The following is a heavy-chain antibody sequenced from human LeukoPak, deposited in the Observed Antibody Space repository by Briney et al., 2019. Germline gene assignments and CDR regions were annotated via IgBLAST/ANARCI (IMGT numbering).Heavy chain of an antibody. CDR1: GGSFSGYY. V-gene: IGHV4-34*01. CDR3: ARRGVGALRS. Sequence: SETLSLTCAVYGGSFSGYYWSWIRQPPGKGLEWIGEINHSGSTNYNPSLKSRVTISVDTSKNQFSLKLSSVTAADTAVYYCARRGVGALRSWGQGTLVTVSS. D-gene: IGHD1-26*01. CDR2: INHSGST. J-gene: IGHJ4*02.